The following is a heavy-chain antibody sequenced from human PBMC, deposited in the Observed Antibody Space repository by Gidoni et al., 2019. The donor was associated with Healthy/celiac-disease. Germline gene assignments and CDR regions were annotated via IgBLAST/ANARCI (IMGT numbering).Heavy chain of an antibody. D-gene: IGHD5-12*01. J-gene: IGHJ4*02. V-gene: IGHV3-9*01. CDR2: ISWNSCSI. CDR1: GFTFDDYA. CDR3: AKDGRRLATITFVDY. Sequence: EVQLVEPGGGLVQPGRSLRLSCAASGFTFDDYAMHWVRQAPGKGLEWVSGISWNSCSIGYADSVKGRFTISRDNAKNSLYLQMNSLRAEDTALYYCAKDGRRLATITFVDYWGQGTLVTVSS.